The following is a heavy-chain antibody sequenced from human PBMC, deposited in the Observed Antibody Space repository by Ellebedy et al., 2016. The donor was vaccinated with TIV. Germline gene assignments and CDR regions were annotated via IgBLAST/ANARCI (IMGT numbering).Heavy chain of an antibody. D-gene: IGHD5-12*01. Sequence: GGSLRLXXAASGFTFDDYAMHWVRQAPGKGLEWVSGISWNSGSIGYADSVKGRFTISRDNAKNSLYLQMNSLRAEDTALYYCAKAASGYDRRVYYYYYYYMDVWGKGTTVTVSS. V-gene: IGHV3-9*01. CDR2: ISWNSGSI. CDR1: GFTFDDYA. CDR3: AKAASGYDRRVYYYYYYYMDV. J-gene: IGHJ6*03.